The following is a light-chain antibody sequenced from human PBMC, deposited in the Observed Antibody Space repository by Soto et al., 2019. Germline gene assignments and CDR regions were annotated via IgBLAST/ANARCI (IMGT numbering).Light chain of an antibody. CDR3: SSYAGSNIFV. J-gene: IGLJ1*01. CDR2: EVS. Sequence: QSALTQPPSASGSPGQSVTISCTGTSSDIGGYNYVSWYQQHPGKAPKLMIYEVSKRPSGVPDRFSGSKSGNTASLTVSGLQDEDEADYYCSSYAGSNIFVFGTGTKLTVL. V-gene: IGLV2-8*01. CDR1: SSDIGGYNY.